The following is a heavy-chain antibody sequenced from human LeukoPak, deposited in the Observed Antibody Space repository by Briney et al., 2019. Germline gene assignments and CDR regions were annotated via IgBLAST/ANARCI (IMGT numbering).Heavy chain of an antibody. J-gene: IGHJ4*02. Sequence: GGSLRLSCAASGITFSSYWMHWVRQAPGKGLVWVSRMNTDGSRTDYADSVRGRFTISRDNAWNTLYLQMNSLGVEDTAVYFCASDFTGRDDYWGQGTLVTVSS. CDR3: ASDFTGRDDY. CDR2: MNTDGSRT. CDR1: GITFSSYW. V-gene: IGHV3-74*01. D-gene: IGHD2-8*02.